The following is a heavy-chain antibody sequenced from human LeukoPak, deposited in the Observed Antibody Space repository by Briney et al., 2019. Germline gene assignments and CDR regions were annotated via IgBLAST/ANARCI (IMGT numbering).Heavy chain of an antibody. Sequence: GGSLRLSCAASGFTFSSYVMSWVRQAPGKGLEWVSVISGSGGSTYYADSVKGRFTISRDNSKNTLYLQMNSLRAEDTAVYYCAKWDTYYDSSGYSFSGGQGTLVTVSS. D-gene: IGHD3-22*01. V-gene: IGHV3-23*01. CDR1: GFTFSSYV. CDR2: ISGSGGST. J-gene: IGHJ4*02. CDR3: AKWDTYYDSSGYSFS.